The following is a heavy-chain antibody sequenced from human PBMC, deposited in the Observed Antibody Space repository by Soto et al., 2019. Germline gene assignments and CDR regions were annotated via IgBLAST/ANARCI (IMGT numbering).Heavy chain of an antibody. CDR3: AKTVGSSGWYFFDT. CDR1: GFTFSSYA. D-gene: IGHD6-19*01. Sequence: GGSLRLSCAASGFTFSSYAMKWVRQAPGKGLEWVSLIGDSGTPTNYADSVKGRFTISRDNSKNTLYLQMHSLRAEDTAVYYCAKTVGSSGWYFFDTWGQGTPVTVSS. J-gene: IGHJ4*02. CDR2: IGDSGTPT. V-gene: IGHV3-23*01.